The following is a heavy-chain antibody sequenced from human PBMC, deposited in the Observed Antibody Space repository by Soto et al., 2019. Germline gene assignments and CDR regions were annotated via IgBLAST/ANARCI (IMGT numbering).Heavy chain of an antibody. V-gene: IGHV1-8*01. Sequence: QVQLGQSGAEVKKPGASVKVSCKAAAYTFTSYDINWVRQATGQDFEWMGWMNPNNGNTAYAQKFQGRVTMTRDTSKSTAFMELSSLTSEDTAVYYCARGPRNWGVDYWGQGTLVTVSS. CDR1: AYTFTSYD. CDR3: ARGPRNWGVDY. CDR2: MNPNNGNT. D-gene: IGHD7-27*01. J-gene: IGHJ4*02.